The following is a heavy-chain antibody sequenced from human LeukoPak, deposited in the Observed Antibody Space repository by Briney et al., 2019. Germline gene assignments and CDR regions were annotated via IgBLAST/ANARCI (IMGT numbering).Heavy chain of an antibody. CDR3: ARDRRFYYDSSGYHL. J-gene: IGHJ4*02. CDR2: ISAYNGNT. V-gene: IGHV1-18*01. CDR1: GYTFTSYG. D-gene: IGHD3-22*01. Sequence: GASVKVSCKASGYTFTSYGISWVRQAPGQGLEWMGWISAYNGNTNYAQKLQGRVTMTTDTSTSTAYMELRSLRSDDTAVYYCARDRRFYYDSSGYHLWGQGTLVTVSS.